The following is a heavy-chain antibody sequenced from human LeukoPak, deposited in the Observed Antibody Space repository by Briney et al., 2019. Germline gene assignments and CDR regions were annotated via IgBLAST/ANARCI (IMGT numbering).Heavy chain of an antibody. V-gene: IGHV3-23*01. D-gene: IGHD2-15*01. CDR3: AKRQAIGYCSGGSCSSPLIDY. CDR1: GFTFSSYA. J-gene: IGHJ4*02. CDR2: ISGSGGST. Sequence: GGSLRLSCAASGFTFSSYAMSWVRQAPGKGLEWVSAISGSGGSTYYADSVEGRFTISRDNSKNTLYVQMDSLRAEDTAVYYCAKRQAIGYCSGGSCSSPLIDYWGQGTLVTVSS.